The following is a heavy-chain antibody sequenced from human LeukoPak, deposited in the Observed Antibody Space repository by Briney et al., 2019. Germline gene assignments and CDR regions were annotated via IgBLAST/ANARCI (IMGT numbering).Heavy chain of an antibody. D-gene: IGHD2-21*02. CDR3: ARGLAYCGGDCYAPDY. V-gene: IGHV1-69*05. CDR1: GGTFSSYA. CDR2: IIPIFGTA. Sequence: SVKVSCKASGGTFSSYAISWVRQAPGQGLEWMGGIIPIFGTANYAQKFQGRVTITTDESTSTAYMELSSLRSEDTAVYYCARGLAYCGGDCYAPDYWDQGTLVTVSS. J-gene: IGHJ4*02.